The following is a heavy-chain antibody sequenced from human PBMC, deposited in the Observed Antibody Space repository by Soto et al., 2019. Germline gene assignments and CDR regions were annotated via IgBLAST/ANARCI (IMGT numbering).Heavy chain of an antibody. CDR3: VKVIYDSGWYGFYFDY. J-gene: IGHJ4*02. CDR2: ISREGDNS. V-gene: IGHV3-64D*06. D-gene: IGHD6-19*01. Sequence: GGSLRLSCAASGFTVSSNYMSWVRQAPGKGLENLTAISREGDNSYYADSVKGRFTISRDNSKNTLYLRMTSLRTEDTGVYYCVKVIYDSGWYGFYFDYWGQGALVTVSS. CDR1: GFTVSSNY.